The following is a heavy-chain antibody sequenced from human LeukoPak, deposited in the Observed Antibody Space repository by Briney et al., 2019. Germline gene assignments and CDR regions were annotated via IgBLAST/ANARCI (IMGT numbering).Heavy chain of an antibody. D-gene: IGHD3-22*01. CDR1: GGSISSSSYY. J-gene: IGHJ4*02. Sequence: RSSETLSLTCTVSGGSISSSSYYWGWIRQPPGKGLEWIGSIYYSGSTYYNPSLKSRVTISVDTSKNQFSLKLSSVTAADTAVYYCARATYYDSSGYPLIFDYWAREPWSPSPQ. CDR3: ARATYYDSSGYPLIFDY. V-gene: IGHV4-39*07. CDR2: IYYSGST.